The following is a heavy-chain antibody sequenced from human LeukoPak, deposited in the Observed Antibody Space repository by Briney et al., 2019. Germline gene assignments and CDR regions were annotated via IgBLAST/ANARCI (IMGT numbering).Heavy chain of an antibody. CDR3: ARWGTVVVSRNNWSDP. D-gene: IGHD2-2*01. CDR1: GGSFSGYY. J-gene: IGHJ5*02. CDR2: INHSGST. Sequence: SETLSLTCAVYGGSFSGYYWSWIRQPPGKGLEWIGEINHSGSTNYNPSLKSRATISVDTSKNQFSLKLSSVTAADTAVYYCARWGTVVVSRNNWSDPWGQGALVTVSS. V-gene: IGHV4-34*01.